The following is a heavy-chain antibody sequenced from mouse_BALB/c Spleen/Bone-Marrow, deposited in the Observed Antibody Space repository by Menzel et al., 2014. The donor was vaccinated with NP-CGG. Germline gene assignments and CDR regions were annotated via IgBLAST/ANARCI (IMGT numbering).Heavy chain of an antibody. D-gene: IGHD2-14*01. Sequence: EVMLVESGTVLARPGDSVKMSCKASGYIFSNYWMHWVKQRPGQGLEWIGAIYPANSDSSYNQKFKGKAKLTAVTSTSTAYMELSSLTNEDSAVYYCTKVSYYRDDGLMDYWGQGTSVTVSS. CDR2: IYPANSDS. CDR1: GYIFSNYW. CDR3: TKVSYYRDDGLMDY. V-gene: IGHV1-5*01. J-gene: IGHJ4*01.